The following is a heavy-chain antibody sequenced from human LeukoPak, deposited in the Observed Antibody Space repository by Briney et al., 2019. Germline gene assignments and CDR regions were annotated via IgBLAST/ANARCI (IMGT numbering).Heavy chain of an antibody. CDR3: ARHPDGSLSLDY. V-gene: IGHV3-48*03. CDR2: ISSSGSHT. CDR1: GFPFSSFE. Sequence: GGSLRLSCAASGFPFSSFEMNWVRQAPGKGLEWVSYISSSGSHTNYADSVTGRFTISRNNAKKSLHLQMNSLRAEDTAVYYCARHPDGSLSLDYWGQGTLVTVSS. D-gene: IGHD1-26*01. J-gene: IGHJ4*02.